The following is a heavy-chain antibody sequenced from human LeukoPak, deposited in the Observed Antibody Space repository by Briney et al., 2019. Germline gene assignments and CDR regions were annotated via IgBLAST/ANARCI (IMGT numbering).Heavy chain of an antibody. V-gene: IGHV4-59*08. D-gene: IGHD6-6*01. Sequence: SETLSLTCTVSGGSISSYYWSWIRQPPGKGLEWIGYIYYSGSTNYNPSLKSRVTISVDTSKNQFSLKLSSVTAADTAVYYCATLPRSSSWVPEDYWGQGTLVTVSS. CDR1: GGSISSYY. CDR2: IYYSGST. J-gene: IGHJ4*02. CDR3: ATLPRSSSWVPEDY.